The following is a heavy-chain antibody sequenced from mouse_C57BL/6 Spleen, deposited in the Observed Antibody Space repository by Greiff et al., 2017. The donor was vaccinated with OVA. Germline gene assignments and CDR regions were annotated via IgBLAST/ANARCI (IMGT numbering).Heavy chain of an antibody. D-gene: IGHD2-4*01. CDR3: ARPDDYDVGFAY. Sequence: EVQLVESGGGLVKPGGSLKLSCAASGFTFSDYGMHWVRQAPEKGLEWVAYISSGSSTIYYADTVKGRFTISRDNAKNTLFLQMTSLRSEDTAMYYCARPDDYDVGFAYWGQGTLVTVSA. J-gene: IGHJ3*01. CDR2: ISSGSSTI. V-gene: IGHV5-17*01. CDR1: GFTFSDYG.